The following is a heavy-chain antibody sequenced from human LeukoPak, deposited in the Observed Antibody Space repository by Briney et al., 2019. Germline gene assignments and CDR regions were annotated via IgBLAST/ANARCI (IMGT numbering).Heavy chain of an antibody. CDR2: ISWNSGSI. CDR1: GFTFDDYA. J-gene: IGHJ4*02. V-gene: IGHV3-9*01. CDR3: AKGGVRQSRFYGGFDY. D-gene: IGHD4/OR15-4a*01. Sequence: PGRSLRLSCAASGFTFDDYAMHWVRQAPGKGLEWVSGISWNSGSIGYADSVKGRFTISRDNAKNSLYLQMNSLRAEDTALYYCAKGGVRQSRFYGGFDYWGQGTLVTVSS.